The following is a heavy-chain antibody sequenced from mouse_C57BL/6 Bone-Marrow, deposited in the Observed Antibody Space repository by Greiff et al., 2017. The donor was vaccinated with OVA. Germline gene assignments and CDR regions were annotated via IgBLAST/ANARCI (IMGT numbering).Heavy chain of an antibody. CDR1: GFNIKDDY. Sequence: VQLQQSGAELVRPGSSVKLSCTASGFNIKDDYMHWVKQRPEQGLEWIGWIAPENGDTEYASKFQGKATITADKSSSTAYMELRSLTSEDSAVYSCAKRVYDGYCLFDYWGQGTTLTVSS. J-gene: IGHJ2*01. V-gene: IGHV14-4*01. D-gene: IGHD2-3*01. CDR2: IAPENGDT. CDR3: AKRVYDGYCLFDY.